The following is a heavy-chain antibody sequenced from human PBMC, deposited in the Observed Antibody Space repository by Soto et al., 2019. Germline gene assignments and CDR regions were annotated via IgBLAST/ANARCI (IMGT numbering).Heavy chain of an antibody. CDR2: ISYSGST. CDR1: GGYISSGVYY. D-gene: IGHD3-22*01. CDR3: ARDTGGGSSGP. V-gene: IGHV4-31*03. Sequence: QVQLQESGPGLVKPSQTLSLTCTVSGGYISSGVYYWSWIRQHPGEGLEWIGYISYSGSTYYNPSLKSRVTISIDTSKNQFSLKLSSVTAADTAVYYCARDTGGGSSGPWGQGTLVTVSS. J-gene: IGHJ5*02.